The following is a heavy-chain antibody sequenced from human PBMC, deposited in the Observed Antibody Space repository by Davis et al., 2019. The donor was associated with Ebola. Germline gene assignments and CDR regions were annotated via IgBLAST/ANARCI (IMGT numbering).Heavy chain of an antibody. CDR2: INQDESEK. CDR1: GFTFSHYW. CDR3: ARGPSTGNSFSY. D-gene: IGHD6-13*01. J-gene: IGHJ4*02. Sequence: GGSLRLSCAASGFTFSHYWMSWVRQAPGKGPEWVAIINQDESEKYYVDSVEGRFTISRDNAKNSLYLQMNSLRAEDTAVYYCARGPSTGNSFSYWGQGTLVTVSS. V-gene: IGHV3-7*01.